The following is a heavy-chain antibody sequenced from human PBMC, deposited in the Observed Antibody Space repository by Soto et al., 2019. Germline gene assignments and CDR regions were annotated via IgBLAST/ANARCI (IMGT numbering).Heavy chain of an antibody. J-gene: IGHJ5*02. V-gene: IGHV4-34*01. CDR2: INHSGST. Sequence: SETLSLTCAVYGGSFSGYYWSWIRQPPGKGLEWIGEINHSGSTNYNPSLKSRVTISVDTSKNQFSLKLSSVTAADTAVYYCARGGKRITMVRGVIRINWFDPWGQGTLVTVSS. CDR3: ARGGKRITMVRGVIRINWFDP. D-gene: IGHD3-10*01. CDR1: GGSFSGYY.